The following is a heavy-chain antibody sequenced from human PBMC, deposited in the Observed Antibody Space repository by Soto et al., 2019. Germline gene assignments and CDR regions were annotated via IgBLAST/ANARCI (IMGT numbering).Heavy chain of an antibody. D-gene: IGHD2-15*01. J-gene: IGHJ2*01. Sequence: QVQLVESGGGVVQPGRSLRLSCAASGFTFSSYGMHWVRQAPGKGLEWVAVISYDGSNKYYADSVKGRFTISRDNSKNTLYLQMNSLRAEDTAVYYCAKEPLPYCSGGSCPRDWYFDLWGLGTLVTVSS. CDR3: AKEPLPYCSGGSCPRDWYFDL. V-gene: IGHV3-30*18. CDR2: ISYDGSNK. CDR1: GFTFSSYG.